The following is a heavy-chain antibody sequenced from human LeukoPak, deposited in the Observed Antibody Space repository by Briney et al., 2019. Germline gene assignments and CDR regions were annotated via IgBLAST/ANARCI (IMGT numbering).Heavy chain of an antibody. J-gene: IGHJ4*02. V-gene: IGHV3-48*03. CDR3: ARAVAGTGGGFFDY. CDR1: GFTFSSYE. Sequence: PGGSLRLSCAASGFTFSSYEMNWVRQAPGKGLEWVSYISSSGTTIYYADSVKGRFTISRDNAKNSLYLQMSGLRAEDTAVYYCARAVAGTGGGFFDYWGQGTLVTVSS. D-gene: IGHD6-19*01. CDR2: ISSSGTTI.